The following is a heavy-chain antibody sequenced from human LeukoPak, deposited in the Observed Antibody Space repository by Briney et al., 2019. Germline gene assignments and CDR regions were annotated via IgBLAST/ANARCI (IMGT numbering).Heavy chain of an antibody. J-gene: IGHJ4*02. Sequence: GGSLRLSCAASGFTFSSYGMHWVRQAPGKGLEWVAVISYDGSNKYYADSVKGRFTLSRDNSKNTLFLQMNSLRPEDTAVYFCARDLTQLALFDYWGQRTLVTVSS. D-gene: IGHD6-13*01. CDR2: ISYDGSNK. V-gene: IGHV3-30*03. CDR1: GFTFSSYG. CDR3: ARDLTQLALFDY.